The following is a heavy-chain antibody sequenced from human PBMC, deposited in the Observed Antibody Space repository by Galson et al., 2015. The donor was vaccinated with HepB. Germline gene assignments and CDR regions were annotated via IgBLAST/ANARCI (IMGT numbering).Heavy chain of an antibody. V-gene: IGHV1-2*06. D-gene: IGHD4-23*01. J-gene: IGHJ4*02. CDR3: ARDLDYGGVYGSTWYFDY. Sequence: SVKVSCKASGYTFTGYHIHWVRQAPGQGLDWMGHVDPNNGVTNYAQKFHGRITVNRDTSINTVYMELNSLISDDTAVYYCARDLDYGGVYGSTWYFDYWGRGTLVTVSS. CDR2: VDPNNGVT. CDR1: GYTFTGYH.